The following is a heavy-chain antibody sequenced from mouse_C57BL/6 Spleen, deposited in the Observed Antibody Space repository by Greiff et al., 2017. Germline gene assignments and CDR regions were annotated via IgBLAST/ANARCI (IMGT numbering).Heavy chain of an antibody. CDR1: GYTFTSYW. V-gene: IGHV1-7*01. Sequence: VQLQQSGAELAKPGASVKLSCKASGYTFTSYWMHWVKQRPGQGLEWIGYINPSSGYTKYNQKFKDKATLTADKSSSTAYMQLSRLTYEYSAVYCCARGAQTTFAYWGQGTLVTVSA. CDR2: INPSSGYT. D-gene: IGHD3-2*02. J-gene: IGHJ3*01. CDR3: ARGAQTTFAY.